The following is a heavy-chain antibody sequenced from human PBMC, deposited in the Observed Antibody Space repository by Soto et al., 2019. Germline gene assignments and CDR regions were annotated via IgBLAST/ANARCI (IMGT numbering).Heavy chain of an antibody. CDR3: ARSPSRIAAADNWGFDY. CDR2: IYYSGST. Sequence: QVQLQESGPGLVKPSQTLSLTCTVSGGSISSGGYYWSWIRQHPGKGLEWIGYIYYSGSTYYNPSLKGRVTISVDTSKNQFSLKLSSVTAADTAVYYCARSPSRIAAADNWGFDYWGQGTLVTVSS. J-gene: IGHJ4*02. D-gene: IGHD6-13*01. CDR1: GGSISSGGYY. V-gene: IGHV4-31*03.